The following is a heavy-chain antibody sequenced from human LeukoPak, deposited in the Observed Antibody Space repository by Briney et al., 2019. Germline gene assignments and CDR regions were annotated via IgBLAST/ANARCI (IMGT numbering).Heavy chain of an antibody. CDR1: GFTFSSYN. J-gene: IGHJ4*02. D-gene: IGHD6-6*01. CDR3: ARLISSSGIDY. V-gene: IGHV3-21*01. CDR2: ISSSRSYI. Sequence: GGSLRLSCAASGFTFSSYNMNWVRQAPGKGLEWVSSISSSRSYIYYADSVKGRFTISRDNSKNTLYLQMNSLRAEDTAVYYCARLISSSGIDYWGQGTLVTVSS.